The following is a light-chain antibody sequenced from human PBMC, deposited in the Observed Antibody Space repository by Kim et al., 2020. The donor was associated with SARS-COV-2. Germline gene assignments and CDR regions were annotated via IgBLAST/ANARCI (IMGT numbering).Light chain of an antibody. CDR2: QDT. CDR3: QAWDNTWV. V-gene: IGLV3-1*01. Sequence: SVSPGQTVTITCSGDKLGDKYSSWYQQQPGQAPVLVIYQDTKRPSGIPERFVGSNSGNTATLTISGAQAMDEADYYCQAWDNTWVFGGGTQLTVL. J-gene: IGLJ3*02. CDR1: KLGDKY.